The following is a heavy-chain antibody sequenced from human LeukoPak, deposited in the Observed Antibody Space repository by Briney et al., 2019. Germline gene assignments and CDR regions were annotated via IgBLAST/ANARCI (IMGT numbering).Heavy chain of an antibody. CDR3: ARPRDTAMVTWDY. V-gene: IGHV4-59*01. CDR2: IYYSGST. D-gene: IGHD5-18*01. J-gene: IGHJ4*02. CDR1: GGSISSYS. Sequence: SETLSLTCTVSGGSISSYSWSWIRQPPGKRLEWIGYIYYSGSTNYNPSLKRRVTISVDTSKNQFSLRLTSVAAADTAVYYCARPRDTAMVTWDYWGQGTLVTVSS.